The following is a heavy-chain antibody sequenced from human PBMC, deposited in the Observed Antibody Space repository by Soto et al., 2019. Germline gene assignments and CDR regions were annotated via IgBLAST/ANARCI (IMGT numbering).Heavy chain of an antibody. Sequence: QVQLVQSGAEVKKPGASVKVSCKASGYTFTSYDINWVRQATGQGLEWMGWMNPNSGNTAYAQKFQGRITMTSNTPISTAYMELSSPRSEDTAVFYCAGEPPGGGGNWFDPWGQGTLVTVSS. V-gene: IGHV1-8*01. J-gene: IGHJ5*02. CDR3: AGEPPGGGGNWFDP. CDR1: GYTFTSYD. CDR2: MNPNSGNT. D-gene: IGHD1-26*01.